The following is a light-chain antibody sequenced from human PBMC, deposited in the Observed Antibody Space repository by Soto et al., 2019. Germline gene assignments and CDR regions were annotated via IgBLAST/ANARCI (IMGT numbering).Light chain of an antibody. CDR3: AAWDDSLNGVV. J-gene: IGLJ2*01. Sequence: QAVVTQPPSASGTPGQRVTISCSGSSSNIGSNTVNWYQQLPGTAPKLLIYINNQRPSGVPDRLSGSKSGTSASLAISGLQSEDEADYYCAAWDDSLNGVVFGGGTKLTVL. CDR2: INN. CDR1: SSNIGSNT. V-gene: IGLV1-44*01.